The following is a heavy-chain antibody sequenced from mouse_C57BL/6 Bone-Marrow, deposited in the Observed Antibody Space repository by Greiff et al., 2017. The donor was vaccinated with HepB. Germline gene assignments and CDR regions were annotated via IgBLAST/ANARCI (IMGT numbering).Heavy chain of an antibody. CDR2: IDPENGDT. Sequence: VQLQQSGAELVRPGASVKLSCTASGFNIKDDYMHWVKQRPEQGLEWIGWIDPENGDTEYASKLQGNATITADTSSNTAYLQLSSLTSEDTAVYYCTTRIGMYYWGQGTSVTVSS. V-gene: IGHV14-4*01. J-gene: IGHJ4*01. CDR1: GFNIKDDY. CDR3: TTRIGMYY.